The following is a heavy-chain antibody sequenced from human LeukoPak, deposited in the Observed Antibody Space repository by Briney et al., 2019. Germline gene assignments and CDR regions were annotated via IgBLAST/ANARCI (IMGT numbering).Heavy chain of an antibody. J-gene: IGHJ4*02. CDR1: GGTFSSYA. CDR3: ARESRPGSTSYFDY. D-gene: IGHD2-2*01. V-gene: IGHV1-69*13. CDR2: IIPIFGTA. Sequence: SVKVSCKASGGTFSSYAISWARQAPGQGLEWMGGIIPIFGTANYAQKFQGRVTITADESTSTAYMELSSLRSEDTAVYYCARESRPGSTSYFDYWGQGTLVTVSS.